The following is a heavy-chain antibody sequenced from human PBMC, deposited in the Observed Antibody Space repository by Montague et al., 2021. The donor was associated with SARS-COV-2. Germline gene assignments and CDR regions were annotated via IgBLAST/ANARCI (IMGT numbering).Heavy chain of an antibody. CDR3: ARQEYYYDSSGYGRMDWFDP. D-gene: IGHD3-22*01. Sequence: SETLSLTCTVSGGSIRSSSSDGGWIRQHPGTELVWIVMIYYSGSTYYNPSLKSRVTISVDTSKNQFSLKLSSVTAADTAVYYCARQEYYYDSSGYGRMDWFDPWGQGTLATVSS. CDR2: IYYSGST. CDR1: GGSIRSSSSD. J-gene: IGHJ5*02. V-gene: IGHV4-39*01.